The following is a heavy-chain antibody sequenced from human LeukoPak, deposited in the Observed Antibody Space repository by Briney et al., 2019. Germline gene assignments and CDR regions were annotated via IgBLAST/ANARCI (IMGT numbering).Heavy chain of an antibody. J-gene: IGHJ3*02. D-gene: IGHD2-2*01. V-gene: IGHV4-39*01. CDR2: IYYSGST. Sequence: SETLSLTCTVSGGSISSSSYYWGWIRQPPGKGLEWIGSIYYSGSTYYNPSLKSRVTISVDTSKNQFSLKLSSVTAADTAVYYCAGTRGYCSSTSCYEGAFDIWGQGTMVTVSS. CDR1: GGSISSSSYY. CDR3: AGTRGYCSSTSCYEGAFDI.